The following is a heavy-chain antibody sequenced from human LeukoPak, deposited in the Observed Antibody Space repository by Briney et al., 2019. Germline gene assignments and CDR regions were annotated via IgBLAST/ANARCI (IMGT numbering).Heavy chain of an antibody. CDR2: ISYDGSNK. CDR3: ARDRLAYYYDSSGPR. V-gene: IGHV3-30*03. D-gene: IGHD3-22*01. CDR1: GFTFSSYG. Sequence: GGSLRLSCAASGFTFSSYGMHWVRQAPGKGLEWVAVISYDGSNKYYADSVKGRFTISRDNSKNTLYLQMNSLRAEDTAVYYCARDRLAYYYDSSGPRWGQGTQVTVSS. J-gene: IGHJ4*02.